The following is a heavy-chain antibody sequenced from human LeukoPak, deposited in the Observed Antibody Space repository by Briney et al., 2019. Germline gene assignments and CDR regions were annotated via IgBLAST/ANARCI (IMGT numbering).Heavy chain of an antibody. Sequence: SETLSLTCSVSGDSISNFYWNWIRQSPEKGLEWIGNIHYSGSSIYNPSLKSRGTISIDTSRKQLFLKLNSVTAADTAVYYCALAPNSNWFDFWGQGTLVTVPS. CDR2: IHYSGSS. V-gene: IGHV4-59*08. J-gene: IGHJ4*02. CDR3: ALAPNSNWFDF. D-gene: IGHD2-8*01. CDR1: GDSISNFY.